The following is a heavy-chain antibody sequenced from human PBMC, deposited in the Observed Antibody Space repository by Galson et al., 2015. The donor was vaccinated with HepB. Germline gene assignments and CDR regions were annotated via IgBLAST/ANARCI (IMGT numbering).Heavy chain of an antibody. CDR3: AWGGGYNFDP. V-gene: IGHV1-46*01. D-gene: IGHD5-24*01. CDR2: INPSGGGT. J-gene: IGHJ5*02. Sequence: SVKVSCKASRYTFINYQIHWVRQAPGQGLEWMGIINPSGGGTSSVQKVQGRVTMTTDTSTSTVYMELSSLRFEDTAVYYCAWGGGYNFDPWGQGTLVTVSS. CDR1: RYTFINYQ.